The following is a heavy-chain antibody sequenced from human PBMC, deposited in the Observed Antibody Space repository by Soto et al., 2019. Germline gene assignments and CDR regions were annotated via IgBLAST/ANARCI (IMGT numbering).Heavy chain of an antibody. J-gene: IGHJ5*02. Sequence: SETLSLTCTVSGGSISSCYWSWMRQPPGKGLEWIGYIYYSGSTNYNPSLKSRVTISVDTSKNQFSLKLSSVTAADTAVYYCARVMYYDFWSGYNWFDPWGQGTLVTVS. CDR1: GGSISSCY. CDR3: ARVMYYDFWSGYNWFDP. V-gene: IGHV4-59*01. D-gene: IGHD3-3*01. CDR2: IYYSGST.